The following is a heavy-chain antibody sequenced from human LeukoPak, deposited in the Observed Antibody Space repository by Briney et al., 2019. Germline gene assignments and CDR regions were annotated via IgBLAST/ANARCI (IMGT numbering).Heavy chain of an antibody. Sequence: GGTLRLSCAASGFTFSSYGMSWVRQAPGKGLEWVSAISGSGGSTYYADSVKGRFTISRDNSKNTLYLQMNSLRAEDTAVYYCAKDSPRYCSGGSCFPDAFDIWGQGTMVTVSS. J-gene: IGHJ3*02. CDR1: GFTFSSYG. D-gene: IGHD2-15*01. CDR3: AKDSPRYCSGGSCFPDAFDI. CDR2: ISGSGGST. V-gene: IGHV3-23*01.